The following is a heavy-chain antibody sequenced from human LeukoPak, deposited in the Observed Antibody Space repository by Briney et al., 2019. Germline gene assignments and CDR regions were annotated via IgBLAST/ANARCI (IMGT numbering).Heavy chain of an antibody. J-gene: IGHJ4*02. D-gene: IGHD6-19*01. V-gene: IGHV1-2*02. Sequence: ASVKVSCKASGYTFTGYYMHWVRQAPGQGLEWMVWINPNSGGTNYAQKFQGRVTMTRDTSISTAYMELSRLRSDDTAVYYCARGNGYSSGWYEFDYWGQGTLVTVSS. CDR1: GYTFTGYY. CDR2: INPNSGGT. CDR3: ARGNGYSSGWYEFDY.